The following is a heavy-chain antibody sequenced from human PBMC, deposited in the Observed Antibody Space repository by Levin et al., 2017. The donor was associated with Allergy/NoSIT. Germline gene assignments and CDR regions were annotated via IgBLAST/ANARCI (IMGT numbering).Heavy chain of an antibody. J-gene: IGHJ6*02. Sequence: PGGSLRLSCAASGFTFSSYAMHWVRQAPGKGLEWVAVISYDGSNKYYADSVKGRFTISRDNSKNTLYLQMNSLRAEDTAVYYCARGEGYSYGFWREVPNYYYDGMDVWGQGTTVTVSS. D-gene: IGHD5-18*01. CDR3: ARGEGYSYGFWREVPNYYYDGMDV. CDR2: ISYDGSNK. CDR1: GFTFSSYA. V-gene: IGHV3-30-3*01.